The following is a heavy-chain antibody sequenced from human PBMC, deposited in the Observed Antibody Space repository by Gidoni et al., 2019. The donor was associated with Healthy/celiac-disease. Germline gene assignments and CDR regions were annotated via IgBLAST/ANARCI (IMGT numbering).Heavy chain of an antibody. CDR2: MNPNSGNT. CDR1: GYTFTSYA. Sequence: QVQLVQSGAEVTKPGASVKVSCKASGYTFTSYAINWVRQATGQGLEWMGWMNPNSGNTGYAQKFQGRVTMTRNTSISTAYMELSSLRSEDTAVYYCASARREPYYYYGMDVWGQGTTVTVSS. D-gene: IGHD1-1*01. J-gene: IGHJ6*02. CDR3: ASARREPYYYYGMDV. V-gene: IGHV1-8*01.